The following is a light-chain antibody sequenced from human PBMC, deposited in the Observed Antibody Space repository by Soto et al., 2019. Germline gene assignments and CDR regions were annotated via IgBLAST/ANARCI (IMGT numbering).Light chain of an antibody. V-gene: IGKV3-20*01. CDR3: QQYGSSPGT. J-gene: IGKJ1*01. CDR2: GAS. CDR1: QSVSSSY. Sequence: EIVLTQSPGTLSLSPGERATPSCRASQSVSSSYLAWYQQKPGQAPRLLIYGASSRATGFPDRFSGSGSGTDFTLTISRLEPEDFAVYYCQQYGSSPGTFGQGTKVDIK.